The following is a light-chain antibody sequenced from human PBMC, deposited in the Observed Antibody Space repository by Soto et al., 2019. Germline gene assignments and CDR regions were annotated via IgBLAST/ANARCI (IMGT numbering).Light chain of an antibody. Sequence: DIQMTQSPSTLSASVGARVTISCRASQSVGNWVAWYQQKPGKAPKVLIFDASSLYGGVPLRFSGIGSGTAFTLTSTSLQPHDSATYYCLQYSGSSYTFGQGTRVEIK. CDR3: LQYSGSSYT. CDR1: QSVGNW. J-gene: IGKJ2*01. V-gene: IGKV1-5*01. CDR2: DAS.